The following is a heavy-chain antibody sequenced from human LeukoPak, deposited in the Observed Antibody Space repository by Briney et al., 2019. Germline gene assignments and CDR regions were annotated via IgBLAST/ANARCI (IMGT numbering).Heavy chain of an antibody. J-gene: IGHJ4*02. V-gene: IGHV4-34*01. CDR2: INHSGST. CDR1: GGSFSGYY. CDR3: ASTGTGVVPAAIGY. D-gene: IGHD2-2*02. Sequence: PSETLSLTCAVYGGSFSGYYRSWIRQPPGKGLEWIGEINHSGSTNYNPSLKSRVTISVDTSKNQFFLKLSSVTAADTAVYYCASTGTGVVPAAIGYWGQGTLVTVSS.